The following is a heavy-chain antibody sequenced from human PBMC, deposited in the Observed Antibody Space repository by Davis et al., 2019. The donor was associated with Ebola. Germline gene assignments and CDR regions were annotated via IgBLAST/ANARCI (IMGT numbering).Heavy chain of an antibody. CDR2: IYYSGST. D-gene: IGHD1-26*01. J-gene: IGHJ4*02. Sequence: SETLSLTCTVSGGSISSSSYYWGWIRQPPGKGLEWIGSIYYSGSTYYNPSLKSRVTISVDTSKNQFSLKLSSVTAADTAVYYCARIWELLTVIDYWDQGTLVTVSS. V-gene: IGHV4-39*01. CDR3: ARIWELLTVIDY. CDR1: GGSISSSSYY.